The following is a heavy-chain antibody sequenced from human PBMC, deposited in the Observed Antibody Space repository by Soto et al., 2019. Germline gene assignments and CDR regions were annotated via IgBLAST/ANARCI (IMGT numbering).Heavy chain of an antibody. V-gene: IGHV1-18*04. J-gene: IGHJ4*02. D-gene: IGHD5-18*01. CDR1: GYTFTSYG. Sequence: ASVKVSCKASGYTFTSYGISWVRQAPGQGLEWMGWISAYNGNTNYAQKLQGRVTMTTDTSTSTAYMELRSLRSDDTAVYYCALDVDTAMIFNYWGQGTLVTVPQ. CDR2: ISAYNGNT. CDR3: ALDVDTAMIFNY.